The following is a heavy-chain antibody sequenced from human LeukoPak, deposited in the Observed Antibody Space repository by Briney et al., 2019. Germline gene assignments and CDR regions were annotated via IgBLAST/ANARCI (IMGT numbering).Heavy chain of an antibody. J-gene: IGHJ4*02. CDR2: ISAYSGNT. D-gene: IGHD6-19*01. CDR1: GYTFIAYA. V-gene: IGHV1-18*01. Sequence: ASVTVSCKASGYTFIAYAFSWVRQAPRQGLEWMGWISAYSGNTKYAQKFQGRVTMTTDTSTSTTYMELRSLRSDDTAIYYCARGLHPFDNGWYGSGYWGQGTLVTVSS. CDR3: ARGLHPFDNGWYGSGY.